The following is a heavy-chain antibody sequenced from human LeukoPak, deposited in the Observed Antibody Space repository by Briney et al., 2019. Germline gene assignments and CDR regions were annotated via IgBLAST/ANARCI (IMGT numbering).Heavy chain of an antibody. CDR1: GGSISSSSYY. J-gene: IGHJ5*02. CDR3: ARAPRRSSKRDRNWFDP. Sequence: SETLSLTCTVSGGSISSSSYYWGGIREPPGKGLEWIGSIYYSGSTYYKPSLKSRVTISVDTSKSQFALKPSSVTAADTAVYYCARAPRRSSKRDRNWFDPWGQGTLVSVSS. CDR2: IYYSGST. D-gene: IGHD6-6*01. V-gene: IGHV4-39*06.